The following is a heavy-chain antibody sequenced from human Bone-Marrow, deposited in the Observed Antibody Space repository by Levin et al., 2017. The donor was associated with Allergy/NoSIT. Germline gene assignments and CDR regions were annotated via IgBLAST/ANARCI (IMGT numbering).Heavy chain of an antibody. J-gene: IGHJ3*01. CDR3: ARSRLASATGIFDA. CDR1: GFMFSDYD. Sequence: GESLKISCAASGFMFSDYDMNWVRQAPGKGLQWISSFRISDYNTFYADSVRGRFTIYRDNSKKTLYLQMNTLGVDDTATYYCARSRLASATGIFDAWGQGTLVTVAS. CDR2: FRISDYNT. D-gene: IGHD2-15*01. V-gene: IGHV3-23*01.